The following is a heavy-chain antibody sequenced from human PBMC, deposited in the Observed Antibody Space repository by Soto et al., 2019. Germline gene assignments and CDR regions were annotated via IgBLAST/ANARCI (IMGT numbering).Heavy chain of an antibody. CDR2: IYYSGST. CDR3: ARHVSGYYGSGDRYEYHYGMDV. CDR1: GGSISSSSND. V-gene: IGHV4-39*01. D-gene: IGHD3-10*01. Sequence: PSETLSLTCTVSGGSISSSSNDWGWIRQPPGQGLGWIGSIYYSGSTYYNPSLKSRVTITLDTSKNQFPLQLSYVTAAVTAVYYCARHVSGYYGSGDRYEYHYGMDVWGQGTTVTVSS. J-gene: IGHJ6*02.